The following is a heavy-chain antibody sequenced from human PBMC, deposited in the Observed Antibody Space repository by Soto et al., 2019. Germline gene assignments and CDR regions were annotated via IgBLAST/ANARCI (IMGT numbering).Heavy chain of an antibody. J-gene: IGHJ5*02. D-gene: IGHD6-19*01. CDR1: GGTFSTHV. Sequence: QVQLVQSGAEVKKPGSSVKVSCKTSGGTFSTHVIGWVRQAHGQGLEWMGGIVPKFGTTNYAHKFKGRVKITADESTSTAYMEVSSLTSEDTAVYYCVRGGSDNSGWYIWFDPWGQGTLVTVSS. CDR3: VRGGSDNSGWYIWFDP. CDR2: IVPKFGTT. V-gene: IGHV1-69*01.